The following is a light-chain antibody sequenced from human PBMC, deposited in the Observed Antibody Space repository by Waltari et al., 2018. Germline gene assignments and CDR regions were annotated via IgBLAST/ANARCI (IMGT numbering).Light chain of an antibody. J-gene: IGKJ4*01. CDR1: QDINND. V-gene: IGKV1-27*01. CDR3: QKYNNVPQR. CDR2: GAF. Sequence: DIQMTQSPSSLSASVGDRITITCRASQDINNDLAWYQQQPGKVPTLLISGAFTLHSGFPSRFSGSASGTVFTLTISSLQPEDFETYYGQKYNNVPQRFGGGTKVEIK.